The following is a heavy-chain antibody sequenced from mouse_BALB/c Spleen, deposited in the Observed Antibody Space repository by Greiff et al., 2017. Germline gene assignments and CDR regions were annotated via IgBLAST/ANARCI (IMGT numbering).Heavy chain of an antibody. Sequence: DLVKPGASVKLSCKASGYTFTSYWINWIKQRPGQGLEWIGRIAPGSGSTYYNEMFKGKATLTVDTSSSTAYIQLSSLSSEESAVYFCARWLRDYFDYWGQGTTLTVSS. V-gene: IGHV1S41*01. J-gene: IGHJ2*01. CDR2: IAPGSGST. CDR3: ARWLRDYFDY. D-gene: IGHD2-2*01. CDR1: GYTFTSYW.